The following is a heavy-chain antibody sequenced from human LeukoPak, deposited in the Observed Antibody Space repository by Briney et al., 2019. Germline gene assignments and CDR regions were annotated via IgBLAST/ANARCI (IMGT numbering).Heavy chain of an antibody. V-gene: IGHV3-30*18. D-gene: IGHD6-19*01. CDR2: ISYDGSNK. J-gene: IGHJ4*02. CDR1: EFTFSSYG. CDR3: AKGYGSGWYVFDY. Sequence: GGSLRLSCAASEFTFSSYGMHWVRQVPGKGLEWVAVISYDGSNKYYADSVKGRFTISRDNSKNTLYLQMNSLRAEDTAVYYCAKGYGSGWYVFDYWGQGTLVTVSS.